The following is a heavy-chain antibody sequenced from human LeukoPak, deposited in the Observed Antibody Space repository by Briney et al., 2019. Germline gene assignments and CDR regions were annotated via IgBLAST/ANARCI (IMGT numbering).Heavy chain of an antibody. CDR2: ISSGGSTI. CDR1: GFTFSGYE. J-gene: IGHJ2*01. V-gene: IGHV3-48*03. Sequence: GGSLRLSCAASGFTFSGYEMNWVRQAPGKGLEWLSYISSGGSTIYYADSVKGRFTISRDNAKSSLYLQMNSLRAGDTAVYYCARRHYDSSGYLLDLWGRGTLVTVSS. D-gene: IGHD3-22*01. CDR3: ARRHYDSSGYLLDL.